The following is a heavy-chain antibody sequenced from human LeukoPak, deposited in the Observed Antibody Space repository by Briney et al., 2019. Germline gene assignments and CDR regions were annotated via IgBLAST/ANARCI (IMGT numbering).Heavy chain of an antibody. CDR3: ARGGYCSGGSCYQHYYYYYYMDV. J-gene: IGHJ6*03. Sequence: SETLSLTCAVYGGSFSGYYWSRIRQPPGKGLEWLGEINHSGSTNYNPSLKSRVTLSVDTSKNQFSLKLSSVTAADTAVYYCARGGYCSGGSCYQHYYYYYYMDVWGKGTTVTVSS. CDR2: INHSGST. D-gene: IGHD2-15*01. V-gene: IGHV4-34*01. CDR1: GGSFSGYY.